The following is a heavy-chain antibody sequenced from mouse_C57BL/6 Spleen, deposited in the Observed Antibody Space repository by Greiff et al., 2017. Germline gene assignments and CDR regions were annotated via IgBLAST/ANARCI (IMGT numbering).Heavy chain of an antibody. V-gene: IGHV1-80*01. CDR2: IYPGDGDT. D-gene: IGHD1-1*01. CDR1: GYAFSSYW. J-gene: IGHJ4*01. Sequence: QVQLQQSGAELVKPGASVKISCKASGYAFSSYWMNWVKQRPGKGLEGIGQIYPGDGDTNYNGKFKGKATLTADKSSSTAYMQLSSLTSEDSAVYFCASYGSSYGDYAMDYWGQGTSVTVSS. CDR3: ASYGSSYGDYAMDY.